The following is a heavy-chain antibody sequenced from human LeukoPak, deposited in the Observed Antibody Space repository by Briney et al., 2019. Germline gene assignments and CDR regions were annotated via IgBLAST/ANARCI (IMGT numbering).Heavy chain of an antibody. V-gene: IGHV3-21*01. CDR1: GFTFSSYA. J-gene: IGHJ6*02. Sequence: GGSLRLSCAASGFTFSSYAMSWVRQAPGKGLEWVSSISSSSSYIYYADSVKGRFTISRDNAKNSLYLQMNSLRAEDTAVYYCARVVVVPTYYYYYGMDVWGQGTTVTVSS. D-gene: IGHD3-22*01. CDR2: ISSSSSYI. CDR3: ARVVVVPTYYYYYGMDV.